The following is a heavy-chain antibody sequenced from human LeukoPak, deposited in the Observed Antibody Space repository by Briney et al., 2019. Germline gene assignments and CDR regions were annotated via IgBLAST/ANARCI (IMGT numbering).Heavy chain of an antibody. CDR2: TYYSGST. V-gene: IGHV4-39*01. D-gene: IGHD6-13*01. J-gene: IGHJ4*02. CDR3: ARVTAAGTDY. CDR1: GGSISSSSYY. Sequence: SETLSLTCTVSGGSISSSSYYWGWIRQPPGKGLEWIGSTYYSGSTYYNPSLKSRVTISVYTSKKQFSLKLSSVTAADTAVYYCARVTAAGTDYWGQGTLVTVSS.